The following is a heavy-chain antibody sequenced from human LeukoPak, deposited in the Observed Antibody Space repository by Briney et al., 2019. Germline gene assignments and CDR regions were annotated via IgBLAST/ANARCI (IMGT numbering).Heavy chain of an antibody. J-gene: IGHJ5*02. D-gene: IGHD4-11*01. CDR2: ISGSGGST. CDR1: GFTFSSYA. Sequence: GGSLRLSCAASGFTFSSYAMSCVRQAPGKGLEWVSAISGSGGSTYYADSVKGRFTISRDNSKNTLYLQMNSLRAEDTAVYYCAKDNTATDYSNHWGQGTLVTVSS. CDR3: AKDNTATDYSNH. V-gene: IGHV3-23*01.